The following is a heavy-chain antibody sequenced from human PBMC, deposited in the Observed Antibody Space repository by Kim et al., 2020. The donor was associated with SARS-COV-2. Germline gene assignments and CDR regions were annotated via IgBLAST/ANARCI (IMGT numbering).Heavy chain of an antibody. V-gene: IGHV3-7*01. CDR3: ARDSRGISGSTGSFDF. J-gene: IGHJ4*03. D-gene: IGHD3-22*01. CDR1: GFTFSGYC. CDR2: LRKGGGAT. Sequence: GGSLRLSCAASGFTFSGYCLSWVRQAPGKGLEWVANLRKGGGATYYVDSVKGRFTISRDNAKNTVYLQMNSLRAEDTAVYFCARDSRGISGSTGSFDFWGQGTLVTVSS.